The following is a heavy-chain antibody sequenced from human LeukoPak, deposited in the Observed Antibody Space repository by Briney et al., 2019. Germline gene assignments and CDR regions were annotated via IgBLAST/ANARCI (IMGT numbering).Heavy chain of an antibody. CDR3: AAAVNTGRAEHY. CDR2: ISVSGENT. Sequence: GGSLRLSCAASGFTFSSYAMTWVRQAPGKGLQWVSTISVSGENTYYADSVKGRFTISRDISKSTLYLQMNSLRDEDTAIYYCAAAVNTGRAEHYWGQGTLVTVSS. V-gene: IGHV3-23*01. D-gene: IGHD4-17*01. CDR1: GFTFSSYA. J-gene: IGHJ4*02.